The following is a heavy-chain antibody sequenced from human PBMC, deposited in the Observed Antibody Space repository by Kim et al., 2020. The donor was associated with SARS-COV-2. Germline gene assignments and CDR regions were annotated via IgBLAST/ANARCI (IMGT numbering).Heavy chain of an antibody. CDR1: GGSFSGYY. CDR2: INHSGST. D-gene: IGHD6-6*01. J-gene: IGHJ6*02. Sequence: SETLSLTCAVYGGSFSGYYWSWIRQPPGKGLEWIGEINHSGSTNYNPSLKSRVTISVDTSKNQFSLKLSSVTAADTAVYYCARDPIAARLSAAGYYYGMDVWGQGTTVTVSS. CDR3: ARDPIAARLSAAGYYYGMDV. V-gene: IGHV4-34*01.